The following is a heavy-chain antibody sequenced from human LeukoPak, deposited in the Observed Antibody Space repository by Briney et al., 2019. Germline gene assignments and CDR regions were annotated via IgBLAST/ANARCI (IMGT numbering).Heavy chain of an antibody. Sequence: SETLSLTCTVSGGSISSGGYYWSWIRQHPGKGLEWIGSIYYSGSTYYNPSLKSRVTISVDTSKNQFSLKLSSVTAADTAVYYCARGRRGSRGVDYWGQGTLVTVSS. D-gene: IGHD5-12*01. CDR2: IYYSGST. CDR3: ARGRRGSRGVDY. V-gene: IGHV4-39*01. CDR1: GGSISSGGYY. J-gene: IGHJ4*02.